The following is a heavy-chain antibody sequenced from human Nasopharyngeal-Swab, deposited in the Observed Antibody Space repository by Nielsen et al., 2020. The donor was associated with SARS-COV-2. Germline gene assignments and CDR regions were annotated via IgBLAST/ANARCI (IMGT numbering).Heavy chain of an antibody. CDR2: ISAYNGNT. CDR3: ARAKGRGYSYSWDYYYYMDV. Sequence: AKVSCTASGYTFTSYGISWVRQAPGQGLEWMGWISAYNGNTNYAQKLQGRVTMTTDTSTSTAYMELRSLRSDDTAVYYCARAKGRGYSYSWDYYYYMDVWGKGTTVTVSS. V-gene: IGHV1-18*01. CDR1: GYTFTSYG. D-gene: IGHD5-18*01. J-gene: IGHJ6*03.